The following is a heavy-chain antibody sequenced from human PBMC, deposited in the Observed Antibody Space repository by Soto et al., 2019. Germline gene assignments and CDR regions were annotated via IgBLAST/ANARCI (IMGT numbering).Heavy chain of an antibody. CDR1: GYTFTSYG. Sequence: QVQLVQSGAEVKKPGASVKVSCKASGYTFTSYGISWVRQAPGQGLEWMGWISAYNGNTNYAQKLQGRVTMTTDTSTSTAYRELRGLRSDDTAVYYCARESRRWFGELLTYYCYGMDVWGQGTTVTVSS. CDR2: ISAYNGNT. J-gene: IGHJ6*02. CDR3: ARESRRWFGELLTYYCYGMDV. V-gene: IGHV1-18*01. D-gene: IGHD3-10*01.